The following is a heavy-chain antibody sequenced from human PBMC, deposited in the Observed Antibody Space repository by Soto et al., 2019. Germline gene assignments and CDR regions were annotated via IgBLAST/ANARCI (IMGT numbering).Heavy chain of an antibody. Sequence: SETLSLTCTVSGGSISSYYWSWIRQPPGKGLEWIGYIYYSGSTNYNPSLKSRVTISVDTSKNQFSLKLSSVTAADTAVYYCARLKSTSGPTCLMDVWGKGTTFTVSS. V-gene: IGHV4-59*08. CDR1: GGSISSYY. D-gene: IGHD2-2*01. CDR3: ARLKSTSGPTCLMDV. CDR2: IYYSGST. J-gene: IGHJ6*03.